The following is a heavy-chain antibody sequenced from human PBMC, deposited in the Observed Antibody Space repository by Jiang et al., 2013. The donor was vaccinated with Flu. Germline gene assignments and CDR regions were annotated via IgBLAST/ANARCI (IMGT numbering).Heavy chain of an antibody. Sequence: GAEVKKPGSSVKVSCKASGGTFSSYAISWVRQAPGQGLEWMGGIIPIFGTANYAQKFQGRVTITADESTSTAYMELSSLRSEDTAVYYCARAVISPPYCSSTSCSYWYFDLWGRGTWSLSPQ. CDR2: IIPIFGTA. CDR3: ARAVISPPYCSSTSCSYWYFDL. CDR1: GGTFSSYA. J-gene: IGHJ2*01. D-gene: IGHD2-2*01. V-gene: IGHV1-69*01.